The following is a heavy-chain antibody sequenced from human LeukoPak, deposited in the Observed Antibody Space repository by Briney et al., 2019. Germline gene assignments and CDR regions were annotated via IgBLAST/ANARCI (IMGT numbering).Heavy chain of an antibody. CDR3: ARGGAPTLLRLNWFDP. Sequence: PSETLSLTCAVCGGSFSGYYWIWLRQPRGKGLEWIGEINHSGSTNYNPSLKSRVTISVDTSKNQFSLKLSSVTAADTAVYYCARGGAPTLLRLNWFDPWGQGTLVTVSS. CDR1: GGSFSGYY. D-gene: IGHD3-16*01. CDR2: INHSGST. V-gene: IGHV4-34*01. J-gene: IGHJ5*02.